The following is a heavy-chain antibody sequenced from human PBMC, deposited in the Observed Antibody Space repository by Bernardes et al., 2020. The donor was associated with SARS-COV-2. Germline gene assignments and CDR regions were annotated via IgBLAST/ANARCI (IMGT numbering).Heavy chain of an antibody. V-gene: IGHV4-38-2*01. CDR1: GYSISSGYY. J-gene: IGHJ4*02. CDR2: IYHSGNT. D-gene: IGHD2-15*01. CDR3: ARVGRVVAATNFDY. Sequence: ETLSLTCAVSGYSISSGYYWGWIRQPPGKGLEWIGSIYHSGNTYYNPSLKSRVTISLDTSKNQFSLKLSSVTAADTAVYYCARVGRVVAATNFDYWGQGTLVTVSS.